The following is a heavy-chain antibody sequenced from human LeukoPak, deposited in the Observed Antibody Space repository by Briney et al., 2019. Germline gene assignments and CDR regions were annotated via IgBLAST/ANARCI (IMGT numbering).Heavy chain of an antibody. Sequence: SETLSLTCAVSGYSISNTYYWGWIRQPPGKGLEWLGGIHHSGNTYYNPSLKGRVTISADTSKKQFSLKLSSVTAADTAVYYCARQSYDSGSLYYTYWGQGTLVTVSS. CDR2: IHHSGNT. CDR1: GYSISNTYY. J-gene: IGHJ4*02. V-gene: IGHV4-38-2*01. D-gene: IGHD3-10*01. CDR3: ARQSYDSGSLYYTY.